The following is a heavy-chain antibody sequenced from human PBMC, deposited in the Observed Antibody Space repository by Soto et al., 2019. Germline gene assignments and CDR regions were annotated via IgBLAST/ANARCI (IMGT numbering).Heavy chain of an antibody. J-gene: IGHJ4*02. V-gene: IGHV5-10-1*01. CDR1: GYSFAGYW. CDR3: ARQISDSDTRPNFQYSFLVAS. Sequence: GESLKISCKGSGYSFAGYWITWVRQKPGKGLEWMGRIDPSDSQTYYSPSFRGHVTISVTKSIATVFLQWSSLRASDTAMYYCARQISDSDTRPNFQYSFLVASWGQGPLVPVSS. D-gene: IGHD5-18*01. CDR2: IDPSDSQT.